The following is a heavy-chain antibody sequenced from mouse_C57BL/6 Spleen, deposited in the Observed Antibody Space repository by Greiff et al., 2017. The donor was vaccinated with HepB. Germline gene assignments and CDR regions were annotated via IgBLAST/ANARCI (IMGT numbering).Heavy chain of an antibody. CDR1: GFTFSSYA. CDR2: ISDGGSYT. Sequence: DVMLVESGGGLVKPGGSLKLSCAASGFTFSSYAMSWVRQTPEKRLEWVATISDGGSYTYYPDNVKGRFTISRDNAKNNLYLQMSHLKSEDTAMYYCARERYYYGSSLYAMDYWGQGTSVTVSS. D-gene: IGHD1-1*01. V-gene: IGHV5-4*01. CDR3: ARERYYYGSSLYAMDY. J-gene: IGHJ4*01.